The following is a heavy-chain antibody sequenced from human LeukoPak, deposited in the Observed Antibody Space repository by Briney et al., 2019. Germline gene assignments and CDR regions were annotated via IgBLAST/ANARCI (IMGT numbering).Heavy chain of an antibody. CDR1: GFTFSSYG. CDR3: AREDWNYGRGNFDY. CDR2: IWYDGSNK. D-gene: IGHD1-7*01. J-gene: IGHJ4*02. V-gene: IGHV3-33*01. Sequence: GGSLRLSCAASGFTFSSYGMHWVRQAPGKGLEWVAVIWYDGSNKYYADSVKGRFTISRDNSKNTLYLQMNSLRAEDTAVYYCAREDWNYGRGNFDYWGQGTLVTVPS.